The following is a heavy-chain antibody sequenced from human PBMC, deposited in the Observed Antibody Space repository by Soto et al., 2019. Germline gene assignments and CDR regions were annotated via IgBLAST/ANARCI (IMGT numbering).Heavy chain of an antibody. V-gene: IGHV4-34*01. D-gene: IGHD2-2*01. J-gene: IGHJ5*02. CDR3: ARSPVVVPAAMRGYNWFDP. CDR1: GGSFSGYY. Sequence: QVQLQQWGAGLLKPSETLSLTCAVYGGSFSGYYWSWIRQPPGKGLEWIGEINHSGSTNYNPSLTSRVTISVDTSKNQFSLKLSSVTAADTAVYYCARSPVVVPAAMRGYNWFDPWGQGTLVTVSS. CDR2: INHSGST.